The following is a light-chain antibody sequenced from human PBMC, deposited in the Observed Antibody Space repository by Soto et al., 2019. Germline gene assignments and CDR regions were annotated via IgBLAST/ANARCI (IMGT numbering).Light chain of an antibody. J-gene: IGLJ2*01. Sequence: SYELTQPPSVSVSPGQTATITCSEDKLGDKYVCWYQQRPGQSPVVVIYQDTKRPSGIPERFSASNSGNTATLTISGTQAMDEADYYCQAWDSSTVVFGGGTKLTVL. CDR2: QDT. V-gene: IGLV3-1*01. CDR1: KLGDKY. CDR3: QAWDSSTVV.